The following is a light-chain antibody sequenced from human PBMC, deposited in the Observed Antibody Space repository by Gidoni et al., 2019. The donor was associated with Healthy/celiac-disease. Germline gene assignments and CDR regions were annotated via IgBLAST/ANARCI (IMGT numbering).Light chain of an antibody. CDR3: AACDDSLIGRV. CDR2: RNY. V-gene: IGLV1-47*01. CDR1: SSNIGSDC. Sequence: SVLTQPPSASGTPGRRVTISCSGSSSNIGSDCVYWYQQPPGTAPNPLLYRNYQRPSGVPDPFSGSKPGTSASLAISGLLSEDEADYYCAACDDSLIGRVFGGGTKLTVL. J-gene: IGLJ3*02.